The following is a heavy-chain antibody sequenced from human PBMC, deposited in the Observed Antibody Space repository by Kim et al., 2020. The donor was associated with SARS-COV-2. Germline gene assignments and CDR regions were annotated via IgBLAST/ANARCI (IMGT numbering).Heavy chain of an antibody. V-gene: IGHV3-23*01. Sequence: GGSLRLSCAVSGFIFSSYDMSWVRQAPGKGLEWVSGVSSSGVSTYYADSVKGRFTISRDNSKNTLYLQMNSLRDDDTAVYYCAKDGRSHTPGYWGQGTLVTVTS. CDR1: GFIFSSYD. CDR2: VSSSGVST. D-gene: IGHD6-13*01. J-gene: IGHJ4*02. CDR3: AKDGRSHTPGY.